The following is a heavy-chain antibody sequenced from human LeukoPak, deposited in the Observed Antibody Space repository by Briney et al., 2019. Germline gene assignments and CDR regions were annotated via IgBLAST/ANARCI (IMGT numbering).Heavy chain of an antibody. CDR3: ARADSSGWYY. V-gene: IGHV1-69*04. J-gene: IGHJ4*02. CDR1: GGTFSSYA. CDR2: IIPILGIA. Sequence: ASVMVSCKASGGTFSSYAISWVRQPPGQGHEWMGRIIPILGIANYAQKFQGRVTITADKSTSTAYMELSSLRSEDTAVYYCARADSSGWYYWGQGTLVTVSS. D-gene: IGHD6-19*01.